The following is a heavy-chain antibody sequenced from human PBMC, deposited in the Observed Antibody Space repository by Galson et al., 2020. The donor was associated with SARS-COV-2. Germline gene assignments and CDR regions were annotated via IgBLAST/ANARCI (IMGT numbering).Heavy chain of an antibody. CDR1: GFVFSDYD. CDR3: AKHWVRTHDY. V-gene: IGHV3-23*01. J-gene: IGHJ4*02. Sequence: GESLKISCVTSGFVFSDYDMTWVRQAPWQGLEFISGITYVYDTYYADSVKGRFTISRDNSKNTVYLQMNNLRVEDTGTYFCAKHWVRTHDYWGQGTPVTVSS. D-gene: IGHD3-10*01. CDR2: ITYVYDT.